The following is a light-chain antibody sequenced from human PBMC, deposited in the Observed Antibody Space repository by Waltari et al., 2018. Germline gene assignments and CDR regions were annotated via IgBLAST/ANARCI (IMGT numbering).Light chain of an antibody. CDR3: EAWDDTLNGVV. CDR2: YDN. Sequence: QSVLTQPPSVSEAPRQWVNISCSGSNSNIGNNAVNWYQKLPGKAPKLLIYYDNLLSPGVSDRFSGSKSDTSASLAISGLQSEDEADYYCEAWDDTLNGVVFGGGTKLTVL. V-gene: IGLV1-36*01. J-gene: IGLJ3*02. CDR1: NSNIGNNA.